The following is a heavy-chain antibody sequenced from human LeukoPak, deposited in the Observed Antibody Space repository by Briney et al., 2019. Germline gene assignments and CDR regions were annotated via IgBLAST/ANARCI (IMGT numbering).Heavy chain of an antibody. V-gene: IGHV4-61*02. Sequence: SETLSLTCTVSGGSISSGSYYWSWIRQPAGKGLEWIGRIYTSGSTNYNPSLKSRVTISVDTSKNQFSLKLSSVTAADTAVYYCARDGYDFWSGRMDAFDIWGQGTMVTVSS. CDR3: ARDGYDFWSGRMDAFDI. D-gene: IGHD3-3*01. J-gene: IGHJ3*02. CDR2: IYTSGST. CDR1: GGSISSGSYY.